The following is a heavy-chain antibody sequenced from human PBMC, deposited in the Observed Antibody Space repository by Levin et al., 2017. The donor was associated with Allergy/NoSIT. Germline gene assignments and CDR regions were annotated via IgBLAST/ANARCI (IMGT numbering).Heavy chain of an antibody. CDR2: IKEDGSET. D-gene: IGHD5-12*01. V-gene: IGHV3-7*01. J-gene: IGHJ4*02. Sequence: PGESLKISCAASGFTFKNFWMSWVRQAPGKGLEWVANIKEDGSETYYAGSVGGRFTVSRDDAENSVYLQINTLRAEDTAVYYCARTDIEVIAFDSWGQGALVTVSS. CDR3: ARTDIEVIAFDS. CDR1: GFTFKNFW.